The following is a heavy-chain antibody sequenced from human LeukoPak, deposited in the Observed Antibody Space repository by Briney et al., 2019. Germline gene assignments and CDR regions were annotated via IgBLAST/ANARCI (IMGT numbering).Heavy chain of an antibody. D-gene: IGHD3-10*01. Sequence: PGGSRRLSCAASGFTFRNYVMNWVRQAPGKGLEWVSAIGGTDGTTFYAAFVKGRFTISRDNSRNTLYLQMNSLRAEDPAVYYCTKRIDGAGSYYIDFWGQGTVVTVSS. CDR3: TKRIDGAGSYYIDF. V-gene: IGHV3-23*01. CDR1: GFTFRNYV. CDR2: IGGTDGTT. J-gene: IGHJ4*02.